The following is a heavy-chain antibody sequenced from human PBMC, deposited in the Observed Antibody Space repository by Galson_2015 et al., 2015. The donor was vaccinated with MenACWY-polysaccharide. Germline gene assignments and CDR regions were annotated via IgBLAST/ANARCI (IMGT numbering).Heavy chain of an antibody. CDR1: GFNFDIHT. V-gene: IGHV3-30-3*01. CDR2: ISSDGDDK. J-gene: IGHJ4*02. D-gene: IGHD1-26*01. Sequence: SLRLSCAAAGFNFDIHTMHWVRQAPGKGLEWVALISSDGDDKYYADSVKGRFTISRDNAENAVYLQMNSLRDDDTAVYYCARDRPDSGPGPFDYWGQGTLVTVSS. CDR3: ARDRPDSGPGPFDY.